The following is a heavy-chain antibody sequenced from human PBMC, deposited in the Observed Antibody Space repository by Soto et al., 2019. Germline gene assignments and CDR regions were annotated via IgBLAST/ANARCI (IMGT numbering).Heavy chain of an antibody. CDR3: ARHDAYSSSDF. J-gene: IGHJ4*02. CDR2: IYPGDSDS. CDR1: GYSFRNSW. V-gene: IGHV5-51*01. Sequence: GGCLKISRKGSGYSFRNSWSDWVRQMPGKGLEWMGIIYPGDSDSRYSPSFQGQVSISADKSINTAYLQWSSLKASDTAMYYCARHDAYSSSDFWGQGTLVTVSS. D-gene: IGHD6-19*01.